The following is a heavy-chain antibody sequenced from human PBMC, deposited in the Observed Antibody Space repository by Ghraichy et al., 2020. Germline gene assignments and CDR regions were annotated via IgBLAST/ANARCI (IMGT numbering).Heavy chain of an antibody. CDR2: ISSSSSYI. J-gene: IGHJ6*02. D-gene: IGHD1-26*01. V-gene: IGHV3-21*01. CDR1: GFTFSSYS. CDR3: LSWREVGAKYGMDV. Sequence: LSLTCAASGFTFSSYSMNWVHQAPGKGLEWVSSISSSSSYIYYADSVKGRFTISRDNAKNSLYLQMNSLRAEDTAVYYCLSWREVGAKYGMDVWGQGTTVTVSS.